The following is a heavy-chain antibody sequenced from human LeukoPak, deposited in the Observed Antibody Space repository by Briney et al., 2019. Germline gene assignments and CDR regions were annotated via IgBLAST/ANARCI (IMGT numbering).Heavy chain of an antibody. D-gene: IGHD6-19*01. Sequence: ASVKVSCKASGYTFTSYYMHWVRQAPGQGLEWLGIINPSGGSTSYAQKFQGRVTMTRDTSTSTVYMELSSLRSEDTAVYYCARAYSSGWYLDYWGQGTLVTVSS. V-gene: IGHV1-46*01. CDR1: GYTFTSYY. J-gene: IGHJ4*02. CDR3: ARAYSSGWYLDY. CDR2: INPSGGST.